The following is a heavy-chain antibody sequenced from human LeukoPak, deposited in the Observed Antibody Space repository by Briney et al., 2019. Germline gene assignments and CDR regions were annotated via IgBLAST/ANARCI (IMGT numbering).Heavy chain of an antibody. J-gene: IGHJ4*02. CDR1: GGSISSSSYY. V-gene: IGHV4-39*07. CDR3: ARVGVGKPPRWGMVRGVIKGIDY. CDR2: IYYSGSI. Sequence: SETLSLTCTVSGGSISSSSYYWGWIRQPPGKGLEWIGSIYYSGSIYYNPSLKSRVTISVDTSKNQFSLKLSSVTAADTAVYYCARVGVGKPPRWGMVRGVIKGIDYWGQGTLVTVSS. D-gene: IGHD3-10*01.